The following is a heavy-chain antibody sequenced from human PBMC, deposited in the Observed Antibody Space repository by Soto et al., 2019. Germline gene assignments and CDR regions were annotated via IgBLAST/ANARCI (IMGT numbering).Heavy chain of an antibody. CDR1: GFTFSSYG. CDR2: IWYDGSNK. D-gene: IGHD2-2*01. V-gene: IGHV3-33*01. J-gene: IGHJ6*02. Sequence: PGGSLRLSCAASGFTFSSYGMHWVRQAPGKGLEWVAVIWYDGSNKYYADSVKGRFTISRDNSKNTLYLQMNSLRAEDTAVYYCARGRSLLVPASAYYYYGMDVWGQGTTVTGSS. CDR3: ARGRSLLVPASAYYYYGMDV.